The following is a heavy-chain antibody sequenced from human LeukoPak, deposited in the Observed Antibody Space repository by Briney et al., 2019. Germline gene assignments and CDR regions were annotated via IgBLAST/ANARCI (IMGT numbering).Heavy chain of an antibody. V-gene: IGHV1-3*01. J-gene: IGHJ4*02. CDR3: ARDISGNYFHFDY. Sequence: GASVTVSCKASGYTFTTYTMHWVRQAPGQRLEWMGLINAGNGNTKYSQKFQGRVTFSRDTSASIVYMELSSLRSEDTAVYYCARDISGNYFHFDYWGQGTLVTVSS. CDR1: GYTFTTYT. D-gene: IGHD1-26*01. CDR2: INAGNGNT.